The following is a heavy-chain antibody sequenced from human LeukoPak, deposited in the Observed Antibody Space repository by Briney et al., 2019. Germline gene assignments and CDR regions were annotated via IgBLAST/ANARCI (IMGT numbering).Heavy chain of an antibody. D-gene: IGHD3-22*01. CDR2: INPNSGGT. J-gene: IGHJ4*02. CDR3: ARSPSSSGYAFDY. Sequence: ASVKVSCKASGYTFTGYYMHWVRQAPGQGLEGMGWINPNSGGTNYAQKFQGRVTMTRDTSISTAYMELSRLRSDDTAVYYCARSPSSSGYAFDYWGQGTLVTVSS. V-gene: IGHV1-2*02. CDR1: GYTFTGYY.